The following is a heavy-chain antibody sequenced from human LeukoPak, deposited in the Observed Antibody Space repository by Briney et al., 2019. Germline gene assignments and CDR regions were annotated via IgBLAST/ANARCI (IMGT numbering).Heavy chain of an antibody. CDR1: GGPISNYQ. CDR2: IYYSGTA. V-gene: IGHV4-59*01. CDR3: ARIAAAGQNDY. J-gene: IGHJ4*02. D-gene: IGHD6-13*01. Sequence: NTSETLSLTCTLSGGPISNYQWSWIRQPPGKGLEWVGNIYYSGTANYNPSLKSRVIISVDTSKNQFSLKLSPVTAADTAVYYCARIAAAGQNDYWGQGTLVTVSS.